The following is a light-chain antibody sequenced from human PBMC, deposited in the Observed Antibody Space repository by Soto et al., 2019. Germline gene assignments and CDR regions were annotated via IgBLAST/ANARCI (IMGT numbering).Light chain of an antibody. CDR2: DAS. V-gene: IGKV3-11*01. CDR1: QSVTSY. CDR3: QQGSNWPLT. J-gene: IGKJ4*01. Sequence: EIVLTQSPATLSLSPGERATLSCRASQSVTSYLAWYQQKPGQAPRLLIYDASNRATGIPARFSGSGSGTDFTLTISSLEPEDFAVYYCQQGSNWPLTFGGGTKVDIK.